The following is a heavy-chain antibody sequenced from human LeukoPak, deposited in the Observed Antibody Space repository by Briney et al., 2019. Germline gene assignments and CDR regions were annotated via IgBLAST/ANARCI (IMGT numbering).Heavy chain of an antibody. V-gene: IGHV3-30*18. J-gene: IGHJ4*02. Sequence: PGGSLRLSCAASGFTFSSYGMHWVRQAPGKGLEWVAVISYDGSNKYYADSVKGRFTISRDNSKNTLYLQMNSLRAEDTAVYYCAKDFRGYSYEMKFDYWGQGTLVTVSS. CDR3: AKDFRGYSYEMKFDY. D-gene: IGHD5-18*01. CDR2: ISYDGSNK. CDR1: GFTFSSYG.